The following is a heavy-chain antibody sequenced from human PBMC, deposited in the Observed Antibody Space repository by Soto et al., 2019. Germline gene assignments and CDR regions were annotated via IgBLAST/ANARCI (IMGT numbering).Heavy chain of an antibody. J-gene: IGHJ4*02. V-gene: IGHV4-59*01. CDR3: ARGRRDGYNWKGLFDY. Sequence: SETLSLTCTVSGGSISSYYWSWIRQPPGKGLEWIGYIYYSGSTNYNPSLKGRVTISVDTSKDQFSLKLSSVTAADTAVYYCARGRRDGYNWKGLFDYWGQGTLVTVSS. CDR1: GGSISSYY. D-gene: IGHD1-1*01. CDR2: IYYSGST.